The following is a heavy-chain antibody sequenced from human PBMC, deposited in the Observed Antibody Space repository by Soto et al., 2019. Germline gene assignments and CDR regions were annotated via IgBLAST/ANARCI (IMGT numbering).Heavy chain of an antibody. V-gene: IGHV4-39*01. D-gene: IGHD1-20*01. J-gene: IGHJ4*02. CDR2: IYYSGST. Sequence: QLQLQESGPGLVKPSETLSLTCTVSGGSISSSSYYWGWIRQPPGKGLEWIGSIYYSGSTYYNPSLKKRVTIXXDXSXXQFPLKLSSVTAADTAVYYCARRGNNWNDRGNFDYWGQGTLVTVSS. CDR3: ARRGNNWNDRGNFDY. CDR1: GGSISSSSYY.